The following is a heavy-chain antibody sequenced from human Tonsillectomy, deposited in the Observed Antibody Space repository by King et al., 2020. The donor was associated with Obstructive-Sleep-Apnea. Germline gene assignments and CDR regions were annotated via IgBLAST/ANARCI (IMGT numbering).Heavy chain of an antibody. CDR3: ARGYSGWTFDF. CDR1: GGSISSYY. D-gene: IGHD6-19*01. V-gene: IGHV4-4*07. Sequence: VQLQESGPGLLKPSETLSLTCTVSGGSISSYYWSWIRQPAGKGLVCVGRVYTSVSTNYNPSLKCRVTKSVDTSKKQFSLKLSSVTAADTAVYYCARGYSGWTFDFWGQGTLVTVSS. J-gene: IGHJ4*02. CDR2: VYTSVST.